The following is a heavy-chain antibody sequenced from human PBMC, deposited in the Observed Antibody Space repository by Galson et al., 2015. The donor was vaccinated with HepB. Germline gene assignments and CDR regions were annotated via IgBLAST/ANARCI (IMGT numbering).Heavy chain of an antibody. V-gene: IGHV3-21*01. CDR3: ARPIAAAGRPQGYFDY. CDR2: ISSSSSYI. CDR1: GFTFSSYS. D-gene: IGHD6-13*01. J-gene: IGHJ4*02. Sequence: SLRLSCAASGFTFSSYSMNWVRQAPGKGLEWVSSISSSSSYIYYADSVKGRFTISRDNAKNSLYLQMNSLRAEDTAVYYCARPIAAAGRPQGYFDYWGQGTLATVSS.